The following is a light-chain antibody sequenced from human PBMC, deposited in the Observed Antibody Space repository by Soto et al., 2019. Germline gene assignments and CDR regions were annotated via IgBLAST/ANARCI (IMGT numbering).Light chain of an antibody. CDR2: GAS. CDR3: QQRSNWPLT. J-gene: IGKJ5*01. Sequence: EIVMTQSPATLSVSPGQRATLSCRASQSVSSSLAWYQQKPGQAPRLLIYGASTRATGIPARFSGSGSGTDVTLTISSLEPEDFEVYYCQQRSNWPLTFGQGTRLEIK. CDR1: QSVSSS. V-gene: IGKV3-15*01.